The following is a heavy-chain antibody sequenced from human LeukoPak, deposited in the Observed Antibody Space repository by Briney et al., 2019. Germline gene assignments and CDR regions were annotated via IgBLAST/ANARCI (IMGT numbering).Heavy chain of an antibody. Sequence: SVKVSCKASGFTFTSSAVQWVRQARGQRLERIGWIVVGSGNTNYAQKFQERVTITRDMSTSTAYMELSSLRSEDTAVYYCAAGIVPAALYYYYGMDVWGQGTTVTVSS. D-gene: IGHD2-2*01. CDR1: GFTFTSSA. CDR3: AAGIVPAALYYYYGMDV. V-gene: IGHV1-58*01. J-gene: IGHJ6*02. CDR2: IVVGSGNT.